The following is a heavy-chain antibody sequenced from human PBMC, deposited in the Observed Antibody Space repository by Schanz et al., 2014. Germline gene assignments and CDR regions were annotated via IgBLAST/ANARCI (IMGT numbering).Heavy chain of an antibody. D-gene: IGHD3-22*01. CDR2: ISYSGNT. CDR1: GTSITSSTYY. Sequence: QLQLRESGPGLVKPSETLSLICSVSGTSITSSTYYWGWIRQPPGKGPEWIGSISYSGNTYYTPSRKSRVTISLAPSKNQFSLKLPSVTAADTAVYYCARPSSVVGITGWFDTWGQGTLVTVSS. J-gene: IGHJ5*02. V-gene: IGHV4-39*01. CDR3: ARPSSVVGITGWFDT.